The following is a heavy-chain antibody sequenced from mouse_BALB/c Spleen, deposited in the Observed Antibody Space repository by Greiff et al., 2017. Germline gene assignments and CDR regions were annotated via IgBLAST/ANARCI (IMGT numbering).Heavy chain of an antibody. J-gene: IGHJ1*01. Sequence: VKVVESGPGLVAPSQTLSITCTVSGFSLPSYGVHWVRQPPGKGLEWLGVIRAGGSTNYNSALMSRLSISKDNSKSQVFLKMNSLQTDDTAMYYCANWYFDVWGAGTTVTVAS. CDR2: IRAGGST. V-gene: IGHV2-9*02. CDR1: GFSLPSYG. CDR3: ANWYFDV.